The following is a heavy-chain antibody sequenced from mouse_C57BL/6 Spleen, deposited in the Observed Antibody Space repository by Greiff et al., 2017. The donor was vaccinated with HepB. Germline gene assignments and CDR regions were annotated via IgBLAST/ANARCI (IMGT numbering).Heavy chain of an antibody. CDR1: GYAFSSSW. J-gene: IGHJ2*01. CDR2: IYPGDGDT. Sequence: LQQSGPELVKPGASVKISCKASGYAFSSSWMNWVKQRPGKGLEWIGRIYPGDGDTNYNGKFKGKATLTADKSSSTAYMQLSSLTSEDSAVYFCARGGPLYYFDYWGQGTTLTVSS. V-gene: IGHV1-82*01. D-gene: IGHD3-3*01. CDR3: ARGGPLYYFDY.